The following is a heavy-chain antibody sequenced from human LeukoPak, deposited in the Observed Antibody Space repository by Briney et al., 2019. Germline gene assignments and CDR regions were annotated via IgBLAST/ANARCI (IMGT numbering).Heavy chain of an antibody. CDR1: GFTFSSYA. CDR3: ANLASHDSSGYYYVFDY. Sequence: WGSLRLSCAASGFTFSSYAMHWVRQAPGKGLEWVAVISYDGSNKYYADSVKGRFTISRDNSKNTLYLQMNSLRAEDTAVYYCANLASHDSSGYYYVFDYWGQGTLVTVSS. D-gene: IGHD3-22*01. V-gene: IGHV3-30*04. CDR2: ISYDGSNK. J-gene: IGHJ4*02.